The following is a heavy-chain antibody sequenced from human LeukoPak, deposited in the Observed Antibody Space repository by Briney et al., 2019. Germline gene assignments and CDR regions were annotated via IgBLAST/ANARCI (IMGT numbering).Heavy chain of an antibody. CDR1: GFTFSSYA. J-gene: IGHJ3*02. Sequence: PGGSLRLSCAASGFTFSSYAMSWVRQAPGKGLEWVSAFSGSGGSTYYADSVKGRFTISRDNSKNTLYLQMNSLRAEDTAVYYCAKDVLGSYETDAFDIWGQGTMVTVSS. V-gene: IGHV3-23*01. CDR3: AKDVLGSYETDAFDI. CDR2: FSGSGGST. D-gene: IGHD1-26*01.